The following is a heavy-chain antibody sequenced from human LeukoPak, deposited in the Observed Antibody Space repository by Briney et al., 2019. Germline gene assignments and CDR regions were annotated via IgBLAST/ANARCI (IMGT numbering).Heavy chain of an antibody. CDR1: GGSISSYY. Sequence: SETLSLTCTVSGGSISSYYWSWIRQPPGKGLEWIGYIYYSGSTNYNPSLKSRVTISVDRSKNQFSLKLSSVTAADTAVYYCASSKGYSEIDYWGQGTLVTVSS. CDR2: IYYSGST. J-gene: IGHJ4*02. D-gene: IGHD2-15*01. CDR3: ASSKGYSEIDY. V-gene: IGHV4-59*12.